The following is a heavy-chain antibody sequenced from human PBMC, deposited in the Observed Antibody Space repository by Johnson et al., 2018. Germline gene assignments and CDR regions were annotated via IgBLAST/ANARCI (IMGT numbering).Heavy chain of an antibody. D-gene: IGHD3-16*01. J-gene: IGHJ6*03. Sequence: AGGSLRLSCAASGFTFSDYAMTWVRPAPGWGLEWVSYISGSDNTIYYADCVKGRFTISRDNAKNTLYLQMNSLRAEDTAVYYCANRRGVGDYYYYMDVWGKGTTVTVSS. CDR3: ANRRGVGDYYYYMDV. CDR1: GFTFSDYA. CDR2: ISGSDNTI. V-gene: IGHV3-11*01.